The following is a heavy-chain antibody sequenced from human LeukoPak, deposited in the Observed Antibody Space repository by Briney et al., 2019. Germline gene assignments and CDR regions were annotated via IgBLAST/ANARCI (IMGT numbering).Heavy chain of an antibody. Sequence: GASVKASCKASGFTFTSYYMHWVRQAPGQGLEWMGIINPSGGSTSYPQKFQGRVTMTRDTSTSTVYMELSSLRSEDTAVYYCACVVRGAFDIWGQGTLVTVSS. D-gene: IGHD2-21*01. CDR3: ACVVRGAFDI. V-gene: IGHV1-46*03. J-gene: IGHJ3*02. CDR1: GFTFTSYY. CDR2: INPSGGST.